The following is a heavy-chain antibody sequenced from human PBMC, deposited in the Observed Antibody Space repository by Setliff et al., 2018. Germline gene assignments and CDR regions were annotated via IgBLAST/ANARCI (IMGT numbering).Heavy chain of an antibody. J-gene: IGHJ4*02. D-gene: IGHD6-13*01. V-gene: IGHV3-74*01. Sequence: PGGSLRLSCAAAGFTFSSHWMHWVRQAPGKRLMWVSRINNDGSSTTYEDSVKGRFTISRDNAKNTLYLQMNSLRAEDTAVYYCAKAMRGGIAAAGAFDYWGQGTLVTVSS. CDR2: INNDGSST. CDR3: AKAMRGGIAAAGAFDY. CDR1: GFTFSSHW.